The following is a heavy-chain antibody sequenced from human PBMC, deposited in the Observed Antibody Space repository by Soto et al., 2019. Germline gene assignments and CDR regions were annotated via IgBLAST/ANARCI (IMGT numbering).Heavy chain of an antibody. V-gene: IGHV1-69*13. J-gene: IGHJ5*02. CDR2: IIPIFGTA. CDR3: ARETRTNGGYDFWSGYYSSRRNWFHX. D-gene: IGHD3-3*01. Sequence: ASVKVSCKASGGTFSSYAISWVRQAPGQGLEWMGVIIPIFGTANYAQKFQGRVTITADESTSTAYMELSSLRSEDTDVYYCARETRTNGGYDFWSGYYSSRRNWFHXWGQATLVTVSX. CDR1: GGTFSSYA.